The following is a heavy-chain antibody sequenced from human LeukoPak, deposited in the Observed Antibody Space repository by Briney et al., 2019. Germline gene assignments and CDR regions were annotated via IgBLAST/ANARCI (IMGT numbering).Heavy chain of an antibody. CDR2: IYTSGST. CDR3: ARQRYSGSYYAFDY. D-gene: IGHD1-26*01. CDR1: GGSISSYY. V-gene: IGHV4-4*09. J-gene: IGHJ4*02. Sequence: PSETLSLTCTVSGGSISSYYWSWLRQPPGKGLEWIGYIYTSGSTNYNPSLKSRVTISVDTSKSQFSLKLTSVTAADTAVYYCARQRYSGSYYAFDYWGQGTLVTVSS.